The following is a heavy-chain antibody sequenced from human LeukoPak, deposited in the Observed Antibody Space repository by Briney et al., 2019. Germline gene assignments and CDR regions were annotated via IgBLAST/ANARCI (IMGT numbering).Heavy chain of an antibody. CDR3: ARAEGIAAAGSFDY. D-gene: IGHD6-13*01. CDR2: INWNGGST. Sequence: GGSLRLSCAASGFTFDDYGMSWVRQAPGKGLEWVSGINWNGGSTGYADSVKGRFTISRDNAKNSLYLQMNSLRAEDTAVYYCARAEGIAAAGSFDYWGQGTLVTVSS. J-gene: IGHJ4*02. V-gene: IGHV3-20*04. CDR1: GFTFDDYG.